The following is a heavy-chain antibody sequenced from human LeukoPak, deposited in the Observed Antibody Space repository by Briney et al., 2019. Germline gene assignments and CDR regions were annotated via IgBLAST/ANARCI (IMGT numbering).Heavy chain of an antibody. J-gene: IGHJ4*02. CDR1: GGSITGYY. V-gene: IGHV4-59*01. Sequence: PSGTLSLTCTVSGGSITGYYWSWIRQPPGKGLEWIGQIYYTGGTSYNPSLKSRVAISVDTSKNQFSLKLSSMTAADTAMYFCLRHSSSWRFAFDSWGRGTLVTVSS. CDR3: LRHSSSWRFAFDS. CDR2: IYYTGGT. D-gene: IGHD6-13*01.